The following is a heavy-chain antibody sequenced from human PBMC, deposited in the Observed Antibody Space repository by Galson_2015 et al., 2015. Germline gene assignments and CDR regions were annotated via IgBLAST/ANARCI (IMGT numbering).Heavy chain of an antibody. Sequence: SLRLSCAASGFTFSSYGMHWVRQAPGKGLEWVAVISYDGSNKYYADSVKGRFTISRDNSKNTLYLQMNSLRAEDTAVYYCAKDVRLYCSSTSCAAHYYGMDVWGQGTTVTVSS. CDR3: AKDVRLYCSSTSCAAHYYGMDV. V-gene: IGHV3-30*18. CDR2: ISYDGSNK. D-gene: IGHD2-2*01. J-gene: IGHJ6*02. CDR1: GFTFSSYG.